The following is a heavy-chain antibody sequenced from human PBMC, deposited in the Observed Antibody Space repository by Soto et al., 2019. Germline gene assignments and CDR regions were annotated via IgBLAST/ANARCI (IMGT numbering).Heavy chain of an antibody. D-gene: IGHD3-16*02. CDR1: GYTFTSYG. CDR3: ARDTGDYVWGSYRPFDY. J-gene: IGHJ4*02. Sequence: QVQLVQSGAEVKKPGASVKVSCKASGYTFTSYGISWVRQAPGQGLAWMGWISAYNGNTNYAQKLQGRVTMTTDTSTSTAYMELRSLRSDDTAVYYCARDTGDYVWGSYRPFDYWGQGTLVTVSS. V-gene: IGHV1-18*01. CDR2: ISAYNGNT.